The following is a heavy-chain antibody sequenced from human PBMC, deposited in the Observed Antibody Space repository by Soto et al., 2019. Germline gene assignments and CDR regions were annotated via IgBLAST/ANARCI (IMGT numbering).Heavy chain of an antibody. CDR2: TVANNGYT. CDR3: ARCSGGTCYASYAFDI. D-gene: IGHD2-15*01. V-gene: IGHV1-18*01. CDR1: GYAFTSFG. Sequence: ASVKVSCKASGYAFTSFGISWVRQAPGQGLEWMGWTVANNGYTKYAQNLQGRVTLITDTSTSTAYMELRSLMCDDTAVYYCARCSGGTCYASYAFDIWGQGTMVTVSS. J-gene: IGHJ3*02.